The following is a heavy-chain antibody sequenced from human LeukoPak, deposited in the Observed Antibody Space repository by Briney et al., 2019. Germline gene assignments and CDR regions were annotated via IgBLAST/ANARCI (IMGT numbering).Heavy chain of an antibody. CDR2: INPNSGDT. V-gene: IGHV1-2*02. J-gene: IGHJ4*02. D-gene: IGHD2-2*01. Sequence: ASVKVSCKASGYTFTGYYLYWVRQAPGQGLEWMGWINPNSGDTEYAQKFQGRVTMTRDTSSTTAYMELSRLRSDDTAVYYCARDRVYCSGTSCYVTSVGYWGQGTLVTVSS. CDR3: ARDRVYCSGTSCYVTSVGY. CDR1: GYTFTGYY.